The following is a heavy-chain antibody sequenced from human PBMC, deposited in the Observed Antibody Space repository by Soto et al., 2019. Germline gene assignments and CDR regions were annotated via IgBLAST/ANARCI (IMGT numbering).Heavy chain of an antibody. CDR2: ISGSGGST. CDR1: GFTFSSYA. V-gene: IGHV3-23*01. D-gene: IGHD6-6*01. CDR3: AKDKNRSSYYFDY. J-gene: IGHJ4*02. Sequence: GGSLSLSCAASGFTFSSYAMSWVRQAPGKGLEWVSAISGSGGSTYYADSVKGRFTISRDNSKNTLNLQMNSLRAEDTAVYYCAKDKNRSSYYFDYWGQGTLVTVSS.